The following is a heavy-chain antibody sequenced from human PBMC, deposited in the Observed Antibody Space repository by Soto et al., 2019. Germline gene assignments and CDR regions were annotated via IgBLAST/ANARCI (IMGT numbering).Heavy chain of an antibody. Sequence: QVQLVQSGAEVKKPGSSVKVSCKASGGTFSSYAISWVRQAPGQGLEWMGIINPSGGSTSYAQKFQGRVTMTRDTSTSTVYMELSSLRSEDTAVYYCARVYSSSPTNNWFDPWGQGTLVTVSS. CDR2: INPSGGST. J-gene: IGHJ5*02. CDR1: GGTFSSYA. V-gene: IGHV1-46*01. CDR3: ARVYSSSPTNNWFDP. D-gene: IGHD6-6*01.